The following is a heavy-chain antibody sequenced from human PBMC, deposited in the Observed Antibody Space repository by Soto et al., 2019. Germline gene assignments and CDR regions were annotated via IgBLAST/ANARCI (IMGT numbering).Heavy chain of an antibody. V-gene: IGHV4-59*01. J-gene: IGHJ4*02. D-gene: IGHD5-18*01. CDR1: GGSISSYY. CDR2: IYYSGST. CDR3: ALGGYSCGKRVRDY. Sequence: QVQLQESGPGLVKPSETLSLTCTVSGGSISSYYWSWIRQHPGKGREWIGYIYYSGSTNHNPSLRSRVATSVDTPKNQSSLQLSAVTAADTAVYYGALGGYSCGKRVRDYWCQGTQVTVSS.